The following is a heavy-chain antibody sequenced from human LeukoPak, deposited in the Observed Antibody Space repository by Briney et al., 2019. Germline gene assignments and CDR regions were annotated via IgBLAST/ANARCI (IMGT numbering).Heavy chain of an antibody. CDR3: ARDVVVVAATSSGGFDP. V-gene: IGHV3-21*01. Sequence: GGSLRLSCAASGFTFSSYSMNWVRQAPGKGLEWVSSISSSSSYIYYADSVKGRFTISRDNAKNSLYLQMNSLRAEDTAVYYCARDVVVVAATSSGGFDPWGQGTLVTVSS. D-gene: IGHD2-15*01. CDR1: GFTFSSYS. CDR2: ISSSSSYI. J-gene: IGHJ5*02.